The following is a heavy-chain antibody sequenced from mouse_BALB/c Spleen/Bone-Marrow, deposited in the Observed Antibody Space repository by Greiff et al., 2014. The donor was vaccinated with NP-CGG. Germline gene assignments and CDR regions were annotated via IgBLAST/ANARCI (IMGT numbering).Heavy chain of an antibody. D-gene: IGHD2-1*01. CDR2: ISNGGGST. CDR3: ARHLYGNYGAMDY. CDR1: GFTFSDYY. J-gene: IGHJ4*01. Sequence: EVKLVESGGGLVQPGGSLKLSCATSGFTFSDYYMYWVRQTPEKRLEWVAYISNGGGSTYYPDTVKGRFTISRDNAKNTLYLQMSRLKSEDTAMYYCARHLYGNYGAMDYWGQGTSVTVSP. V-gene: IGHV5-12*02.